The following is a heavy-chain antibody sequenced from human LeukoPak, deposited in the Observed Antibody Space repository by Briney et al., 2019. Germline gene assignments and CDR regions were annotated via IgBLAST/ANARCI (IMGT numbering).Heavy chain of an antibody. V-gene: IGHV1-8*01. CDR3: AREPSLQSSSSYNY. D-gene: IGHD6-6*01. CDR2: MNPNSGNT. J-gene: IGHJ4*02. Sequence: ASVKVSCKASVYTFTSYDINWVRQATGQGLEWMGWMNPNSGNTGYAQKFQGRVTMTRDTSITTAYMELSSLSSEDTAMYYCAREPSLQSSSSYNYWGQGTLVTVSS. CDR1: VYTFTSYD.